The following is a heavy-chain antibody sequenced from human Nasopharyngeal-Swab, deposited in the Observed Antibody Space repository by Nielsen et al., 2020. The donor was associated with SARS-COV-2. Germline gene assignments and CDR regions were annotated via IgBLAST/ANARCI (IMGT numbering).Heavy chain of an antibody. CDR2: IYYSGST. V-gene: IGHV4-39*01. Sequence: WIRQPPGKGLEWIGSIYYSGSTYYHPSLKSRVTISVDTSKNQFSLKLSSVTAADTAVYYCARPNTPEDIVVVPAAIAFDIWGQGTMVTVSS. J-gene: IGHJ3*02. CDR3: ARPNTPEDIVVVPAAIAFDI. D-gene: IGHD2-2*01.